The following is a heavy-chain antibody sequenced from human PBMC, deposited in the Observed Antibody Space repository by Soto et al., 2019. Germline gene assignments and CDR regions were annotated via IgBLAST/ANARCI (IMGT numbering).Heavy chain of an antibody. V-gene: IGHV1-69*12. CDR3: ARGRGNNWNDGGFDY. CDR2: IIPIFGTA. Sequence: QVQLVQSGAEVKKPGSSVKVSCKASGGTFSSYAISWVRQAPGQGLEWMGGIIPIFGTANYAQKFQGRVTITVAESTITAYMEVSSLRYEDTAVYYCARGRGNNWNDGGFDYWGQGTLVTVSS. D-gene: IGHD1-20*01. CDR1: GGTFSSYA. J-gene: IGHJ4*02.